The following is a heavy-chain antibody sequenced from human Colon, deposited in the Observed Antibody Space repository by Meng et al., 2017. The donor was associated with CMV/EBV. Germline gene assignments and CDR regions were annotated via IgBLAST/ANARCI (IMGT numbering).Heavy chain of an antibody. J-gene: IGHJ4*02. Sequence: PSVKVSCKASGGTFSSYAISWVRQAPGQGLEWMGGIIPIFGTANYAQKFQGRVTITTDESTSTAYMELSSLRSEDTAVYYCARGAPRNQYSYGYDPFFDYWGQGTLVTVSS. CDR1: GGTFSSYA. CDR2: IIPIFGTA. CDR3: ARGAPRNQYSYGYDPFFDY. V-gene: IGHV1-69*05. D-gene: IGHD5-18*01.